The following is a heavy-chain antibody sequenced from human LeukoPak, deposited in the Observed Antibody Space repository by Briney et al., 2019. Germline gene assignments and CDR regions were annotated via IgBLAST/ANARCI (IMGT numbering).Heavy chain of an antibody. V-gene: IGHV4-4*07. J-gene: IGHJ6*03. CDR3: ARDCRRSGWYGESEYYYMDV. Sequence: SETLSLTCTVSGGSMNPYYWSWIRQPAGKGLEWIGRIFSAGSTNYNPSLKSRVTMSVDTSKNQFSLRLNSVTAADTAVYYCARDCRRSGWYGESEYYYMDVWGKGTTVTVSS. CDR1: GGSMNPYY. D-gene: IGHD6-19*01. CDR2: IFSAGST.